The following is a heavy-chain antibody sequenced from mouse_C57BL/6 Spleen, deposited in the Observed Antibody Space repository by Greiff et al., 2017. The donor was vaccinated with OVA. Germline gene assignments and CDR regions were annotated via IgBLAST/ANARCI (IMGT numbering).Heavy chain of an antibody. D-gene: IGHD2-4*01. V-gene: IGHV5-4*01. Sequence: EVMLVESGGGLVKPGGSLKLSCAASGFTFSSYAMSWVRQTPEKRLEWVATISDGGSYTYYPDNVKGRFTISRDNAKNNLYLQMSHLKSEDTAMYYCAREGGLRAFAYWGQGTLVTVSA. CDR2: ISDGGSYT. CDR1: GFTFSSYA. J-gene: IGHJ3*01. CDR3: AREGGLRAFAY.